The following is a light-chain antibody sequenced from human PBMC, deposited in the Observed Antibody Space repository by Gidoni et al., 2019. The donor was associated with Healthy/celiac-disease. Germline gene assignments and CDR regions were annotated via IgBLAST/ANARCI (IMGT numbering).Light chain of an antibody. CDR1: QGISSY. V-gene: IGKV1D-8*04. J-gene: IGKJ1*01. Sequence: VIWMTQSPSLLSASTGDRVIISCRMRQGISSYLAWYQQKPGKAPELLIYAASTLQSGVPSRYSGSGSGTDFTLTISCLQSEDFATYYCQQYYSCPWTFGQGTKVEIK. CDR3: QQYYSCPWT. CDR2: AAS.